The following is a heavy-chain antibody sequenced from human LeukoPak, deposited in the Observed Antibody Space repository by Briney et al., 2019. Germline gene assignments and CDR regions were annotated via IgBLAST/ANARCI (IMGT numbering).Heavy chain of an antibody. CDR3: ARGRSILWFGEKGAFDI. Sequence: GASVKVSCKASGYTFTSYGISWVRQAPGQGLEWMGWISAYNGNTNYAQKLQGRVTMTTDTSTSTAYMELRSLRSDDTAVYYCARGRSILWFGEKGAFDIWGQGTMVTVSS. V-gene: IGHV1-18*01. D-gene: IGHD2-21*01. J-gene: IGHJ3*02. CDR1: GYTFTSYG. CDR2: ISAYNGNT.